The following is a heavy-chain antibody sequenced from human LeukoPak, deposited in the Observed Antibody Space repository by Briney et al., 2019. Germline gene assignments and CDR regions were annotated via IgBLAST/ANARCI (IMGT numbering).Heavy chain of an antibody. D-gene: IGHD4-17*01. J-gene: IGHJ6*02. CDR2: IIPILGIA. CDR1: GGTFSSYA. CDR3: ARDQHDYGDYAVPDGMDV. V-gene: IGHV1-69*04. Sequence: ASVKVSCKASGGTFSSYAISWVRQAPGQGLEWMGRIIPILGIANYAQKFQGRVTITADKSTSTAYMELSSLRSEDTAVYYCARDQHDYGDYAVPDGMDVWGQGTTVTVSS.